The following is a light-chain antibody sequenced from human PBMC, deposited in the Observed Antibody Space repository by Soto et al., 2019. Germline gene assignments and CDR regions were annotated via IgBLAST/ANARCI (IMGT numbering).Light chain of an antibody. CDR3: QQYGNSPIT. CDR1: QSVSKSF. J-gene: IGKJ5*01. CDR2: GAL. Sequence: EIVLTQSPGTLSMSPGERVALSCRASQSVSKSFVAWYQQKPGQAPRLLIYGALSRATGIPDRFSGSGSGTDFTLTISRLEPEDFAVYYCQQYGNSPITFGQGTRLEIK. V-gene: IGKV3-20*01.